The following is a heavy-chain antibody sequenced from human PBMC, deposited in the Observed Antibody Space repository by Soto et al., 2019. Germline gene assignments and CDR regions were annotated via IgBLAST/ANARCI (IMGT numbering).Heavy chain of an antibody. CDR3: ARGYYYDSSGYYGQQAFDI. D-gene: IGHD3-22*01. CDR2: IYYSGST. V-gene: IGHV4-59*01. Sequence: SETRCLTCTVSGGSIIRYYWSGSRQPPGKGLEWIGYIYYSGSTNYNPSLKSRVTISVDTSKNQFSLKLSSVTAADTAVYYCARGYYYDSSGYYGQQAFDIWGQGTMVT. J-gene: IGHJ3*02. CDR1: GGSIIRYY.